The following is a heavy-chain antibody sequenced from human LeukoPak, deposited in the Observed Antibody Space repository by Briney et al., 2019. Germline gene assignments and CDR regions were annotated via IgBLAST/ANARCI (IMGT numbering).Heavy chain of an antibody. V-gene: IGHV3-33*01. Sequence: GGSLRLSCAASGFTFSSYGMHWVRQAPGKGLEWVAVIWYDGSNKYYADSVKGRFTISRDNSKNTLYLQMNSLRAEDTAVYYCARGNIVVVPAASKHLQHIWFDPWGQGTLVTVSS. CDR1: GFTFSSYG. J-gene: IGHJ5*02. CDR2: IWYDGSNK. D-gene: IGHD2-2*01. CDR3: ARGNIVVVPAASKHLQHIWFDP.